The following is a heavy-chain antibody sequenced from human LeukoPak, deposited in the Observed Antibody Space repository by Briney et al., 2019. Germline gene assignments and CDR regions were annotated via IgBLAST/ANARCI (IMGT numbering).Heavy chain of an antibody. CDR1: GDSVSSNSAA. CDR3: ARSGQWLDEDYYYYYMDV. Sequence: SQTLSLTCAISGDSVSSNSAAWNWIRQSPSRGLEWLGRTYYRSKWYNDYAVSVKSRITINPDTSKNQFSLQLNSVTPEDTAVYYCARSGQWLDEDYYYYYMDVWGKGTTVTVSS. D-gene: IGHD6-19*01. V-gene: IGHV6-1*01. CDR2: TYYRSKWYN. J-gene: IGHJ6*03.